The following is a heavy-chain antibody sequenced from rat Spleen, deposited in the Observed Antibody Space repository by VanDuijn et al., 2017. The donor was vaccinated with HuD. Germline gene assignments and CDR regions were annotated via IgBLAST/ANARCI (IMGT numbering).Heavy chain of an antibody. CDR3: ARGDLANWEPYYFDY. Sequence: EVRLQESGPGLVKPSQSLSLTCSVTGYSITNNYWGWIRKFPGNKMEWMGFISYSGSTSYNPSLKSRISITRDTSKNQFFLQLNSVTTEDTATYYCARGDLANWEPYYFDYWGQGVMVTVSS. J-gene: IGHJ2*01. CDR1: GYSITNNY. CDR2: ISYSGST. V-gene: IGHV3-1*01. D-gene: IGHD5-1*01.